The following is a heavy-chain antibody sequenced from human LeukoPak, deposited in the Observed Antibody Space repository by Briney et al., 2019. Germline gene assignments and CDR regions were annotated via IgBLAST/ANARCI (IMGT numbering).Heavy chain of an antibody. CDR2: INPNSGGT. V-gene: IGHV1-2*02. CDR1: GGTFSSYA. J-gene: IGHJ4*02. Sequence: ASVKVSCKASGGTFSSYAISWVRQAPGQGLEWMGWINPNSGGTNYAQKFQGRVTMTRDTSISTAYMELSRLRSDDTAVYYCARDFRAIAKPGITGTKYYFDYWGQGTLVTVSS. D-gene: IGHD1-7*01. CDR3: ARDFRAIAKPGITGTKYYFDY.